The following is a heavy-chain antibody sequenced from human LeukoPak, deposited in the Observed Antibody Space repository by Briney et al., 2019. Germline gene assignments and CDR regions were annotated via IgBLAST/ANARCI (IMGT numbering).Heavy chain of an antibody. J-gene: IGHJ3*02. CDR1: GFTFSSYA. Sequence: PGGSLRLSCAASGFTFSSYAMSWVRQAPGKGLEWVSAISGSGGSTYYADSVKGRFTISRDNSKNSLYLQMNSLRAEDTAVYYCARKTYYGSGYAFDIWGQGTMVTVSS. CDR2: ISGSGGST. CDR3: ARKTYYGSGYAFDI. V-gene: IGHV3-23*01. D-gene: IGHD3-10*01.